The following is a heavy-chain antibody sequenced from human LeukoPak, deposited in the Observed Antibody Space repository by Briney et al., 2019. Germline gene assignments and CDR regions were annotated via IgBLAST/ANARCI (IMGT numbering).Heavy chain of an antibody. V-gene: IGHV4-30-4*01. Sequence: SETLSLTCTVSGGSISSGDYYWSWIRQPPGKGLEWIGYIYYSGSTYYNPSLKSRVTISVDTSKNQFSLKLSSVTAADTAVYYCARDNGSGWFKTFDHWGQGTLVTVSS. CDR3: ARDNGSGWFKTFDH. CDR2: IYYSGST. CDR1: GGSISSGDYY. J-gene: IGHJ4*02. D-gene: IGHD6-19*01.